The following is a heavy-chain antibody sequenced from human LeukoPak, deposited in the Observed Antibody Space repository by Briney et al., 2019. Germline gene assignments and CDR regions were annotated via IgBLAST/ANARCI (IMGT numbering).Heavy chain of an antibody. D-gene: IGHD6-13*01. CDR3: AKRVATVGYYYFEH. J-gene: IGHJ4*02. V-gene: IGHV3-23*01. CDR1: GFTFSTYS. CDR2: FSDTT. Sequence: GGSLRLSCAASGFTFSTYSMSWVRQAPGKGLEWVSAFSDTTYYADSVKGRFTISRDNSKTTLYLQMNSLRAEDTAIYYCAKRVATVGYYYFEHWGQGTLVTVSS.